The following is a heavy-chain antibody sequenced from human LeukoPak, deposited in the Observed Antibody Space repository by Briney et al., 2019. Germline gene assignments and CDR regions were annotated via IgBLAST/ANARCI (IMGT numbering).Heavy chain of an antibody. Sequence: GGSLRLSCAASGFTFSSYGMHWVRQAPGKGLEWVAFIRYDGSNKYYADSVKGRFTISRDNSKNTLYLQMNSLRAEDTAVYYCAKDRITMIVVVIPPDIWGQGTMVTVSS. J-gene: IGHJ3*02. CDR2: IRYDGSNK. V-gene: IGHV3-30*02. CDR1: GFTFSSYG. CDR3: AKDRITMIVVVIPPDI. D-gene: IGHD3-22*01.